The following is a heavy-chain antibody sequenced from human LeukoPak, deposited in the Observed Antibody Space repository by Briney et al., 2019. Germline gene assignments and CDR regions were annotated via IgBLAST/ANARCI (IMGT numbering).Heavy chain of an antibody. CDR2: IKQDGSEK. Sequence: GGSLRLSCAASGFTFSSYWMSWVRQAPGKGLEWVANIKQDGSEKYYVDSVKGRFTISRDNAKNSLYLQMNSLRAEDTVVYYCARDAAGRGVFNWFDPWGQGTLVTVSP. D-gene: IGHD6-13*01. CDR1: GFTFSSYW. J-gene: IGHJ5*02. V-gene: IGHV3-7*01. CDR3: ARDAAGRGVFNWFDP.